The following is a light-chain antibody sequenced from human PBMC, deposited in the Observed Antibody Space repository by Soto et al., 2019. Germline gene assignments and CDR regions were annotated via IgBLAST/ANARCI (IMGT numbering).Light chain of an antibody. CDR3: GTWDSSLSAVL. Sequence: QLVLTQPPSVSAAPGQRVTISCSGSSSNIGNNYVSWYQQLPGTAPKLLIYDNNKRPSGIPDRFSGSKSATSATLGITGLQTGDEADYYCGTWDSSLSAVLFGGGTKLTVL. CDR1: SSNIGNNY. J-gene: IGLJ2*01. V-gene: IGLV1-51*01. CDR2: DNN.